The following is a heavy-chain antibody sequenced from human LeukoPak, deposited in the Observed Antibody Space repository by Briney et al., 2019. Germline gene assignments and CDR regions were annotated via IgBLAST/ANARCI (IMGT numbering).Heavy chain of an antibody. J-gene: IGHJ6*03. Sequence: ASVKVSCKASGGTFSNYAISWVRQAPRQGLEWMGGIIPIFDTADNAQKFQGRLTITADESTSTAYMELSSLRAEDTAVYYCARGCQYQLLIFLYYYMDVWGKGTTVTISS. D-gene: IGHD2-2*01. CDR2: IIPIFDTA. CDR3: ARGCQYQLLIFLYYYMDV. V-gene: IGHV1-69*13. CDR1: GGTFSNYA.